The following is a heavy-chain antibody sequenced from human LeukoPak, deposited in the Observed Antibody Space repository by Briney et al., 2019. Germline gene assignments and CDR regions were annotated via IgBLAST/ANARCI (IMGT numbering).Heavy chain of an antibody. D-gene: IGHD3-22*01. CDR1: GFTFDDYG. V-gene: IGHV3-20*04. Sequence: GGSLRLSCAASGFTFDDYGMSWVRQAPGKGLEWVSGINWNGGSTGYADSVKGRFTISRDNAKNSLYLQMNSLRAEDTALYYCAKVYYYDSSGRKWSSLDYWGQGTLVTVSS. CDR3: AKVYYYDSSGRKWSSLDY. CDR2: INWNGGST. J-gene: IGHJ4*02.